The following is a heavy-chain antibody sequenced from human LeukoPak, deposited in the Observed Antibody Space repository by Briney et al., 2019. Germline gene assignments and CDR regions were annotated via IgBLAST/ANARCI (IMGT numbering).Heavy chain of an antibody. Sequence: ASVKVSCKASGYTFTSYGISWVRQAPGQGLEWMGWISAYNGNTNYAQKLQGRVTMTTDTSTSTASMELGSLRSDDTAVYYCARDRGRIAAAGTDYWGQGTLVTVSS. V-gene: IGHV1-18*01. J-gene: IGHJ4*02. D-gene: IGHD6-13*01. CDR3: ARDRGRIAAAGTDY. CDR2: ISAYNGNT. CDR1: GYTFTSYG.